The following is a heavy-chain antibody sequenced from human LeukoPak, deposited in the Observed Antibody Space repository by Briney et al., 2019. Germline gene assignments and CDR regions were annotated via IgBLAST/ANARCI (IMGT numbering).Heavy chain of an antibody. Sequence: ASETLSLPCALYGGSFSGYYWSWLRQPPGKGLEWIGEINHSGSTNYNPSLKSRVTISVDTSKNQFSLKLSSVTAADTAVYYCARDAGGPTVRQFAYWGQGTLVTVSS. CDR3: ARDAGGPTVRQFAY. CDR1: GGSFSGYY. D-gene: IGHD5-24*01. J-gene: IGHJ4*02. V-gene: IGHV4-34*01. CDR2: INHSGST.